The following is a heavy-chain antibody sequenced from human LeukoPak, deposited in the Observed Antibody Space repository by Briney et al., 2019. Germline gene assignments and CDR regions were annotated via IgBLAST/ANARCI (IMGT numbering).Heavy chain of an antibody. CDR1: GYSFTSYW. J-gene: IGHJ5*02. D-gene: IGHD6-13*01. CDR2: IFPGDSDT. V-gene: IGHV5-51*01. CDR3: ARSRITAGGRGFDP. Sequence: GESLKISCKGSGYSFTSYWIGWVRQMPGKGLEWMGIIFPGDSDTRYSPSFEGQVSISADKSISTAYLQWSCLKASDTAMYYCARSRITAGGRGFDPWGQGTLVTVSS.